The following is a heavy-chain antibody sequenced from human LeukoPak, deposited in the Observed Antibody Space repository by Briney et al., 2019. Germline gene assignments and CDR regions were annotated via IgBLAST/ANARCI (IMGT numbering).Heavy chain of an antibody. Sequence: SETLSLTCAVYGGSFSGYYWSWIRQPPGKGLEWIGEINHSGSTNYNPSLKSRVTISEDTSKNQFSLKLSSVTAADTAVYYCARSPTYGDYDYWGQGTLVTVSS. V-gene: IGHV4-34*01. CDR1: GGSFSGYY. D-gene: IGHD4-17*01. J-gene: IGHJ4*02. CDR2: INHSGST. CDR3: ARSPTYGDYDY.